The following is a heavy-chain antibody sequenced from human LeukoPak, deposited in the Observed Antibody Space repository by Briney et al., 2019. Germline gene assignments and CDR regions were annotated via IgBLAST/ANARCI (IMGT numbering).Heavy chain of an antibody. CDR1: GGSFSGYY. Sequence: PSETLSLTCAVYGGSFSGYYWSWIRQPPGKGLEWIGEINHSGSTNYNPSLKSRVTISVDTSNNQFSLKLSSVTAADTAVYYCARSGYYYDSSGMIWGQGTLVTVSS. CDR2: INHSGST. J-gene: IGHJ4*02. D-gene: IGHD3-22*01. CDR3: ARSGYYYDSSGMI. V-gene: IGHV4-34*01.